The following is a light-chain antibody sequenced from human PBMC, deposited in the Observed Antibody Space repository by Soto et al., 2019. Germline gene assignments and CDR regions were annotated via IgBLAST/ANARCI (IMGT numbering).Light chain of an antibody. CDR2: DVS. CDR3: SSYTSSIL. Sequence: QSVLTQPASVSGYPGQSITISCTGTSSDVGGYNYVSWYQQHPGKAPKLMIYDVSNRPSGVSNRFSGYKSGNTASLTISGLQAEDEADYYCSSYTSSILFGGGTKLTVL. V-gene: IGLV2-14*01. CDR1: SSDVGGYNY. J-gene: IGLJ2*01.